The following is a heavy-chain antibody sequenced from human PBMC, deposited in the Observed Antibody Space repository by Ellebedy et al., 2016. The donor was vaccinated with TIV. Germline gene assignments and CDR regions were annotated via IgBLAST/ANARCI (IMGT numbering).Heavy chain of an antibody. D-gene: IGHD3-3*01. J-gene: IGHJ6*02. CDR2: ISSSSSTI. V-gene: IGHV3-48*02. CDR3: ARTYDFWKHYYYYGMDV. Sequence: GGSLRLSCVASGFTFSNYWMTWVRQAPGKGLEWVSYISSSSSTIYYADSVKGRFTISRDNAKNSLYLQMNSLRDEDTAVYYCARTYDFWKHYYYYGMDVWGQGTTVTVSS. CDR1: GFTFSNYW.